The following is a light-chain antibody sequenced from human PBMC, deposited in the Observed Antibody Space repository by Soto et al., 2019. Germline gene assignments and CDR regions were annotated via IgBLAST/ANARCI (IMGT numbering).Light chain of an antibody. CDR2: DAS. CDR1: QSVTSNY. V-gene: IGKV3-20*01. Sequence: EIVLTQSPGTLSSSPGERATLSCRASQSVTSNYLAWYQQKPGQAPRLLIYDASTRATGIPDRFSGSGSGTDVALTISRLEPEDFAVDYCQQYNNSPLTFGGGTKLEIK. CDR3: QQYNNSPLT. J-gene: IGKJ4*01.